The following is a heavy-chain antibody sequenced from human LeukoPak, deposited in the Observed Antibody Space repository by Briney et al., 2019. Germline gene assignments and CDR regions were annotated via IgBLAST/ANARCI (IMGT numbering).Heavy chain of an antibody. V-gene: IGHV3-23*01. CDR3: AKAYSGSYAIDY. D-gene: IGHD1-26*01. J-gene: IGHJ4*02. Sequence: PGGSLRLSCEVFGFTFSTSAMSWVRQAPGKGLEWVSGIRTSDDTTYYVDSVKGRFTVSRDNSKNTLYLQMNSLRVEDTAVYYCAKAYSGSYAIDYWGQGTLVTVSS. CDR2: IRTSDDTT. CDR1: GFTFSTSA.